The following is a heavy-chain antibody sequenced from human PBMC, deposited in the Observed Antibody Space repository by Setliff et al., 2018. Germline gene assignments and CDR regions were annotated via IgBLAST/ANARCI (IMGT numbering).Heavy chain of an antibody. CDR2: IYASGST. CDR1: GGSFSGDY. D-gene: IGHD3-3*01. Sequence: TLSLTCAVYGGSFSGDYWSWIRQSAGKGLEWIGRIYASGSTEYNPSLGSRVTISVDTSKNQFSLKLSSVTAADTAVYYCARAFTYYNFWSGYGYGMDVWGQGTTVTVSS. J-gene: IGHJ6*02. V-gene: IGHV4-59*10. CDR3: ARAFTYYNFWSGYGYGMDV.